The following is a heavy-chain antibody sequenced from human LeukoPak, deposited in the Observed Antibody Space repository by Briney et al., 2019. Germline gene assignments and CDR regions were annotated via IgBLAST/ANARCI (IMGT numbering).Heavy chain of an antibody. J-gene: IGHJ3*02. CDR3: ARGLYYDYVWGSLPGAFDI. Sequence: ASVKVSCKASGYTFTSYGISWVRQAPGQGLEWMGWISAYNGNTNYAQKLQGRVTMTRNTSISTAYMELSSLRSEDTAVYYCARGLYYDYVWGSLPGAFDIWGQGTMVTVSS. CDR1: GYTFTSYG. CDR2: ISAYNGNT. V-gene: IGHV1-18*01. D-gene: IGHD3-16*01.